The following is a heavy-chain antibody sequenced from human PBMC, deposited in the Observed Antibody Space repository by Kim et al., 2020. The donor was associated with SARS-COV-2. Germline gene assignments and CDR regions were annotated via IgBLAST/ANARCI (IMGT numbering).Heavy chain of an antibody. V-gene: IGHV3-30*02. D-gene: IGHD2-15*01. CDR2: K. Sequence: KYYADSVKGRITISRANSKNTLYLQMNSLRAEDTAVYYCAKDRGGGNGFDYWGQGTLVTVSS. CDR3: AKDRGGGNGFDY. J-gene: IGHJ4*02.